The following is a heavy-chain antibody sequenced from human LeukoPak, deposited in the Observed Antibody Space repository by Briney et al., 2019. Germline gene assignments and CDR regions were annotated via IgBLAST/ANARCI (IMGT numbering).Heavy chain of an antibody. CDR2: IWYDGSNK. CDR3: ARDKTIGRQWLVRGYFDY. V-gene: IGHV3-33*01. J-gene: IGHJ4*02. CDR1: GFTFSSYG. Sequence: GRSLRLSCAASGFTFSSYGMHWVRQAPGKGLVWVAVIWYDGSNKYYADSVKGRFTISRDNSKNTLYLQMNSLRAEDTAVYYCARDKTIGRQWLVRGYFDYWGQGTLVTVSS. D-gene: IGHD6-19*01.